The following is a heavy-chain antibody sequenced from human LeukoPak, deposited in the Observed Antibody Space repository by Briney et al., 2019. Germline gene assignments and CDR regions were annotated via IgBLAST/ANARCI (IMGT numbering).Heavy chain of an antibody. Sequence: PGGSPRLSCAASGFTFSNYKMNWVRQAPGKGLEWVSSISSSSSYIYYADSVKGRFTISRDNAKNSLYLQMNSLRAEDTAVYYCARESSVVGRNIDYWGQGTLVTVSS. V-gene: IGHV3-21*01. CDR1: GFTFSNYK. J-gene: IGHJ4*02. CDR2: ISSSSSYI. D-gene: IGHD1-26*01. CDR3: ARESSVVGRNIDY.